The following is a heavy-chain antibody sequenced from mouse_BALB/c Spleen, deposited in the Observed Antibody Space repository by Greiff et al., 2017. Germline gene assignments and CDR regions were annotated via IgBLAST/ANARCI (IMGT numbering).Heavy chain of an antibody. CDR3: ARQTSYFDY. CDR2: ISSGGGST. Sequence: EVQLVESGGGLVKPGGSLKLSCAASGFAFSSYDMSWVRQTPEKRLEWVAYISSGGGSTYYPDTVKGRFTISRDNAKNTLYLQMSSLKSEDTAMYYCARQTSYFDYWGQGTTLTVSS. V-gene: IGHV5-12-1*01. J-gene: IGHJ2*01. CDR1: GFAFSSYD.